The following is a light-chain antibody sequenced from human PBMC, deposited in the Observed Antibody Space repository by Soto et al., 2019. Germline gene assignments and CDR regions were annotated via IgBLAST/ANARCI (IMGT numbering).Light chain of an antibody. CDR1: QGIATS. CDR3: LQVSSFPLT. Sequence: DIQMTQSPSSVSASVGDRVIIMCRASQGIATSLAWYQQKPGKVPKLLIYDAYSLQSGVTSRFSGSGSGTDFTLTVSSLQPDDFATYFCLQVSSFPLTFGGGTKVDIK. V-gene: IGKV1-12*01. J-gene: IGKJ4*01. CDR2: DAY.